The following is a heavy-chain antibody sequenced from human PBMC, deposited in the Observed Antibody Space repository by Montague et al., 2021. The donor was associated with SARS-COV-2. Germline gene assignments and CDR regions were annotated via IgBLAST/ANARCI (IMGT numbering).Heavy chain of an antibody. V-gene: IGHV6-1*01. CDR1: GDSVSSNTAT. CDR3: ARTTTRMLYPENAFDN. Sequence: CAISGDSVSSNTATWNWIRQSPSRGPEWLGRTYYRSKWYHDYAISVKSRITINPDTSKNQFSLQLSSVAPEDTAVFYCARTTTRMLYPENAFDNWGQGTMVTVSS. CDR2: TYYRSKWYH. J-gene: IGHJ3*02. D-gene: IGHD2-15*01.